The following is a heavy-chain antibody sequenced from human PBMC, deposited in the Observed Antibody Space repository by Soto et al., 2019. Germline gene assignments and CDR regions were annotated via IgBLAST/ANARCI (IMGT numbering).Heavy chain of an antibody. D-gene: IGHD5-12*01. Sequence: ASVKVSCKASGYTFTSYYMHWVRQAPGQGLEWMGRIIPIVGTANYAQKFQGRVTITADESTSTAYMELSSLRSEDTAVYYCARDAERGYSGYDPRFDYWGQGTLVTVSS. CDR1: GYTFTSYY. CDR2: IIPIVGTA. CDR3: ARDAERGYSGYDPRFDY. J-gene: IGHJ4*02. V-gene: IGHV1-69*11.